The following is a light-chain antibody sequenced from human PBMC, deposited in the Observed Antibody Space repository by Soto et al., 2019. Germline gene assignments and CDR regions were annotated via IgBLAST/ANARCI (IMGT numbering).Light chain of an antibody. CDR1: SSDVGAYNY. CDR3: SSFTVMNTQV. CDR2: DVN. V-gene: IGLV2-14*03. Sequence: QSALTQPVSVSEFPGQSVTISCIGTSSDVGAYNYVSWYQQHPGKAPKLIIFDVNHRPSGISNRFSGSKSGNTASLTVSGLQADDEADYYCSSFTVMNTQVFGGGTKLTVL. J-gene: IGLJ2*01.